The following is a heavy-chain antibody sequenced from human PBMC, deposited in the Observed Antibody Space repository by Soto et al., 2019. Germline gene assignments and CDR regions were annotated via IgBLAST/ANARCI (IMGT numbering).Heavy chain of an antibody. CDR2: IYYSGST. Sequence: SETLSLTCTVSGGSTSSYYWSWIRQPPGKGLEWIGYIYYSGSTNYNPSLKSRVTISVDTSKNQFSLKLSSVTAADTAVYYCARLTSGKLDYWAQGTLVTVSS. V-gene: IGHV4-59*12. CDR3: ARLTSGKLDY. CDR1: GGSTSSYY. J-gene: IGHJ4*02. D-gene: IGHD4-17*01.